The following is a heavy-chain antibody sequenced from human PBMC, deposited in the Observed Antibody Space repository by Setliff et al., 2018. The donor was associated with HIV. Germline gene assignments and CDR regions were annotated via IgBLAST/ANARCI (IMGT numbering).Heavy chain of an antibody. Sequence: GESLKISCAGSGFTFSGAWMSWVRQAPGKGLEWVGRIKSKPDGGTPDYAAPVQGRFIISRDDSKNTLYLQMNSLKTEDTAVYFCTTEGADVDAFDIWGQGTMVTVSS. D-gene: IGHD1-26*01. V-gene: IGHV3-15*01. CDR3: TTEGADVDAFDI. CDR1: GFTFSGAW. CDR2: IKSKPDGGTP. J-gene: IGHJ3*02.